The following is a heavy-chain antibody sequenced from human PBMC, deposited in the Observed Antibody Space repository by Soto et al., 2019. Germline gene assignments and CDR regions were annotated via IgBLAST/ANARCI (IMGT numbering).Heavy chain of an antibody. CDR2: MSYDGSAK. D-gene: IGHD2-15*01. CDR3: AIVRVEDSPLDH. J-gene: IGHJ4*02. Sequence: GGSLRLSCECSVFIFSNNGMHCVRHAPGKGLEWVAFMSYDGSAKFLADSVKGRFTISRDNSKSTLFLHMSSLRAEDTAMYYCAIVRVEDSPLDHLGQGTLVTVSS. CDR1: VFIFSNNG. V-gene: IGHV3-30*02.